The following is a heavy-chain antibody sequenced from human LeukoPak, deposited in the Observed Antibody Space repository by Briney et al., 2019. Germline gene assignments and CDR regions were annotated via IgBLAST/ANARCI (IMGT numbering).Heavy chain of an antibody. CDR2: ISTSGGVT. V-gene: IGHV3-23*01. CDR3: AKSYSSGWYDFDY. J-gene: IGHJ4*02. CDR1: GLTFSSYA. D-gene: IGHD6-19*01. Sequence: PRGSLRLSCAASGLTFSSYAMSWVRPAPGKGLEWVSAISTSGGVTYYADSVRGRFTISRNNSKNTLYLQMNSLRAEDTALYYCAKSYSSGWYDFDYWGQGTLVTVSS.